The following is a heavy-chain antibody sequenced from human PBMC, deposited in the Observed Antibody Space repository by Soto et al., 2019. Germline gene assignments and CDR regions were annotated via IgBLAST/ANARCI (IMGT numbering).Heavy chain of an antibody. CDR1: GGSISNGDYY. CDR2: IYYSGST. CDR3: ARGVSTYQLYNWFDP. J-gene: IGHJ5*02. Sequence: QVQLQESGPGLVKPSQTLSLTCTVSGGSISNGDYYWSWIRQHPGKGLEWIGYIYYSGSTYYNPSLKSRVTISVDTSKNQFSLKLTSVTAADTAVYYCARGVSTYQLYNWFDPWDQGTLVTVSS. D-gene: IGHD2-2*01. V-gene: IGHV4-31*03.